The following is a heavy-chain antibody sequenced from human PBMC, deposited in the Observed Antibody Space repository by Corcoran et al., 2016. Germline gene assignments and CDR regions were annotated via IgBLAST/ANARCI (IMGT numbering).Heavy chain of an antibody. D-gene: IGHD5-12*01. CDR1: GGTFSSYA. J-gene: IGHJ5*02. V-gene: IGHV1-69*06. Sequence: QVQLVQSGAEVKKPGSSVKVSCKASGGTFSSYAISWVRQAPGQGLEWMGGIIPIFGTANYAQKFQGRVTITADKSTSTAYMELSSLRSEDTAVYYGARDGGVLYSGYPTGWFDPWGQGTLVTVSS. CDR2: IIPIFGTA. CDR3: ARDGGVLYSGYPTGWFDP.